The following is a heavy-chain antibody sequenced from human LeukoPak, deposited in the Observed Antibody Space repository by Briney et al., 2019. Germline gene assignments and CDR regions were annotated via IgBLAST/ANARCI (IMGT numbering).Heavy chain of an antibody. J-gene: IGHJ4*02. V-gene: IGHV4-59*02. CDR2: IYHSGST. CDR1: GGSVTTYY. Sequence: SETLSLTCTVSGGSVTTYYWSWIRQPPGKGLEWIGSIYHSGSTYYNPSLKSRVTISIDTSKNQFSLKLSSVTAADTAVYYCARDRGDTAMAHPFDYWGQGTLVTVSS. CDR3: ARDRGDTAMAHPFDY. D-gene: IGHD5-18*01.